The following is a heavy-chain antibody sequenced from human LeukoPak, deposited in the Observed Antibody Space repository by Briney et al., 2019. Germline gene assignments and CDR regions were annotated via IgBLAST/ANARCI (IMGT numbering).Heavy chain of an antibody. V-gene: IGHV4-61*01. CDR3: ARFLLDYGTFDY. J-gene: IGHJ4*02. CDR2: IYYSGST. CDR1: VGSVSSGSYY. D-gene: IGHD4-17*01. Sequence: KPSETLSLTCTVSVGSVSSGSYYWSWIRQPPGKGLAWIGYIYYSGSTNYNPSLKSRVTISVDTSKNQFSLKLSSVTAADTAVYYCARFLLDYGTFDYWGQGTLVTVSS.